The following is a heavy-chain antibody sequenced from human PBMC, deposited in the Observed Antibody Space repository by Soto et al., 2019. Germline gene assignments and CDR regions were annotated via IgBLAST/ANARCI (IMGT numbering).Heavy chain of an antibody. D-gene: IGHD2-2*01. V-gene: IGHV4-38-2*02. Sequence: PSETLSLTCADSGYSISTGFNWTWIRQPPGKGLEWIGRIYHSGSTYYNLSLKSRVTISSDASKNKISLKLSSVTAADTALSYWARDWCYGFYQLDFWG. CDR1: GYSISTGFN. J-gene: IGHJ4*01. CDR2: IYHSGST. CDR3: ARDWCYGFYQLDF.